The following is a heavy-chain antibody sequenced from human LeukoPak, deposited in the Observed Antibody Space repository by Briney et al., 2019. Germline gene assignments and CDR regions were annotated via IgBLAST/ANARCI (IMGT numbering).Heavy chain of an antibody. CDR1: GYTFSGYY. CDR2: INPNSGGT. Sequence: ASVKVSCKASGYTFSGYYMHWVRQAPGQGLEWMGWINPNSGGTNYAQKFQGRVTMTRDTSISTAYMELSRLSSDDTAVYYCARDSCSSTSCLSIVDYWGQGTLVTVSS. CDR3: ARDSCSSTSCLSIVDY. J-gene: IGHJ4*02. V-gene: IGHV1-2*02. D-gene: IGHD2-2*01.